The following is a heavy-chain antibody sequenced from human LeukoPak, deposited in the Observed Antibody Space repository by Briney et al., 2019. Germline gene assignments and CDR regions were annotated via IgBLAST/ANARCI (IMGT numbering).Heavy chain of an antibody. V-gene: IGHV4-34*01. Sequence: SETLSLTCAVYGGSFSGYYWSWIRQPPGKGLEWIGEINHSGSTNYNPSLKSRVTISVDTSKNQFSLKLSSVTAADTAVYYCARVRRDPHPDSYYMDVWGKGTTVTVSS. J-gene: IGHJ6*03. CDR1: GGSFSGYY. CDR3: ARVRRDPHPDSYYMDV. CDR2: INHSGST.